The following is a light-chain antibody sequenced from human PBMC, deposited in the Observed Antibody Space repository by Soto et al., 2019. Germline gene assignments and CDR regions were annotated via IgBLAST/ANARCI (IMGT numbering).Light chain of an antibody. CDR2: LNSDGSH. CDR3: QTWGTDIVV. V-gene: IGLV4-69*01. CDR1: SGHSSYA. J-gene: IGLJ2*01. Sequence: QPVLTQSPSASASLGASVKLTCTLSSGHSSYAIAWHQQQPEKGPRYLMKLNSDGSHSKGDGIPDRFSGSSSGAERYLTISGLQSEDEADYHCQTWGTDIVVFGGGIKLTVL.